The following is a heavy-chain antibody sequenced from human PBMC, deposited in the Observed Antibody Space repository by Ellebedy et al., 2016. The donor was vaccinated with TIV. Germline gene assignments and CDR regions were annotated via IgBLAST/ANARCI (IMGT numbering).Heavy chain of an antibody. Sequence: AASVKVSCKASGYTFTNYAMHWVRQAPGQRLERMGWINAGNGNTKYSQNFQGRVTITRDTSATTAYMELSSLRSEDTAVYYCARDTDTAMATWGQGTLVTVSS. CDR3: ARDTDTAMAT. CDR2: INAGNGNT. CDR1: GYTFTNYA. V-gene: IGHV1-3*01. J-gene: IGHJ5*02. D-gene: IGHD5-18*01.